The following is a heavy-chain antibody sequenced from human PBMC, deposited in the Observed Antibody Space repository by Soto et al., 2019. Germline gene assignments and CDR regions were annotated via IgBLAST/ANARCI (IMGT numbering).Heavy chain of an antibody. D-gene: IGHD5-12*01. V-gene: IGHV4-59*01. CDR2: IYYSGST. CDR3: ARDITYSGYDGDNWFDP. J-gene: IGHJ5*02. CDR1: GGSISSYY. Sequence: PSETLSLTCTVSGGSISSYYWSWIRQPPGKGLEWIGYIYYSGSTNYNPSLKSRVTISVDTSKNQFSLKLSSVTAADTAVYYCARDITYSGYDGDNWFDPWGQGTLVTVS.